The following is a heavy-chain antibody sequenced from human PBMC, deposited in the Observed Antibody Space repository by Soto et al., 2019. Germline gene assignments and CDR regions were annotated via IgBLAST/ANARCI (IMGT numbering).Heavy chain of an antibody. CDR2: IHHSGST. Sequence: PSETLSLTCTVSGGSISSSNCWSCVRQPPGKGLEWIGEIHHSGSTNYNPSFKSRVTISVDKSKNQFSLKLSSVTAADTAVYYCASRRGIATTGNWFDPWGQGTLVTAPQ. D-gene: IGHD6-13*01. CDR3: ASRRGIATTGNWFDP. V-gene: IGHV4-4*02. CDR1: GGSISSSNC. J-gene: IGHJ5*02.